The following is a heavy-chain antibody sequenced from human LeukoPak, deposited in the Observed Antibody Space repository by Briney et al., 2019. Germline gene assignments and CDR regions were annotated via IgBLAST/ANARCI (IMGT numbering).Heavy chain of an antibody. CDR2: INTNTGNP. CDR1: GYTFTSYA. Sequence: EASVKVSCKASGYTFTSYAMNWVRQAPGQGLEWMGWINTNTGNPTYAQGFTGRFVFSLDTSVSTAYLQISSLKAEDTAVYYCARNSGYDPYYYYYMDVWGKGTTVTVSS. D-gene: IGHD5-12*01. V-gene: IGHV7-4-1*02. J-gene: IGHJ6*03. CDR3: ARNSGYDPYYYYYMDV.